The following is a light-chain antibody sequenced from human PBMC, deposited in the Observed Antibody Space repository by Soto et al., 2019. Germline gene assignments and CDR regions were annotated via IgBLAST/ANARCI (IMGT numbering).Light chain of an antibody. Sequence: DIQMTQSPSSLSASVGDRVTITCRASHDITNDLAWFQQKPGKPPKRLIYAAATLQTGVPSRFTGTGSGTEFTLTINSLQPEDFVTYFCLQHNTYPLTFGGGTKVEVK. V-gene: IGKV1-17*01. J-gene: IGKJ4*01. CDR1: HDITND. CDR3: LQHNTYPLT. CDR2: AAA.